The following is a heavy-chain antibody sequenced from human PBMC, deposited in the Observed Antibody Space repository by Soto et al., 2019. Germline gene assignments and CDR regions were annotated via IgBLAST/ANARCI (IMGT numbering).Heavy chain of an antibody. Sequence: EVQLVQSGAEVKKPGESLKISCKASGYSFTNFWIGWVRQMPGKGLEWEGLIYPADSDARYSPSFQGQVTISADKSTSTAYLQWDSLQASDTGMYYCARLSVVWFGDNWSDPWGQGTLVIVSA. CDR1: GYSFTNFW. V-gene: IGHV5-51*01. CDR2: IYPADSDA. D-gene: IGHD3-10*01. J-gene: IGHJ5*02. CDR3: ARLSVVWFGDNWSDP.